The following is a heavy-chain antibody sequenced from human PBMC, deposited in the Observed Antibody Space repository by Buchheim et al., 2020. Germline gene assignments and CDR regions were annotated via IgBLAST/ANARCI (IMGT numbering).Heavy chain of an antibody. J-gene: IGHJ4*02. CDR3: ARASIAARPAYYDY. V-gene: IGHV4-31*03. D-gene: IGHD6-6*01. Sequence: QVQLQESGPGLVKPSQTLSLTCTVSGGSISSGDYYWCWVRQHPGKGLEWIGYIYYSGNPYLTPSLKGRFTISVDTSKNQFSLKLSSVTAADTAVYYCARASIAARPAYYDYWGQGTL. CDR1: GGSISSGDYY. CDR2: IYYSGNP.